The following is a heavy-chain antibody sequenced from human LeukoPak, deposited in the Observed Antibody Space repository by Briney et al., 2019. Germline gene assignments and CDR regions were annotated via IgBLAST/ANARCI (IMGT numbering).Heavy chain of an antibody. D-gene: IGHD5-12*01. J-gene: IGHJ3*01. Sequence: GGSLRISCAASGFIFSNVWMNWVRQAPGKGLEWVGRIKSTGDGGTADNAAPVKGRFTISRDDSRNTLYLQMNSLKTEDTAVYYCTTAKTRLDAFDLWGQGTMVTVSS. CDR3: TTAKTRLDAFDL. CDR1: GFIFSNVW. V-gene: IGHV3-15*07. CDR2: IKSTGDGGTA.